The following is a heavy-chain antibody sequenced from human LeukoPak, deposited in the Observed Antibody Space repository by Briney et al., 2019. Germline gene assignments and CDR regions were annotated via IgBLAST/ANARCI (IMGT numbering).Heavy chain of an antibody. Sequence: GGSLRLSCAASGFTFSTSWMYWVRQAPGKGLMYVSRINIDGSITTYADSEKGRFTISRGNTKNTLYLQMNSLGAEDTAVYYCVRDKMMDDRGVGFDPWGQGTLVTVSS. CDR2: INIDGSIT. CDR1: GFTFSTSW. CDR3: VRDKMMDDRGVGFDP. D-gene: IGHD1-1*01. J-gene: IGHJ5*02. V-gene: IGHV3-74*01.